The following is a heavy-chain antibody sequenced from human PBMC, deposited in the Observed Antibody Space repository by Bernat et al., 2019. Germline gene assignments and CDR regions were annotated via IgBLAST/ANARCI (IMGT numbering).Heavy chain of an antibody. CDR1: GFTFSSYA. D-gene: IGHD6-19*01. V-gene: IGHV3-30-3*01. J-gene: IGHJ4*02. Sequence: VQLLESGGGLVQPGGSLRLSCAASGFTFSSYAMHWVRQAPGKGLEWVAVISYDGSNKYYADSVKGRFTISRDNSKNTLYLQMNSLRAEDTAVYYCARAGSRQQWLVPFDYWGQGTLVTVSS. CDR3: ARAGSRQQWLVPFDY. CDR2: ISYDGSNK.